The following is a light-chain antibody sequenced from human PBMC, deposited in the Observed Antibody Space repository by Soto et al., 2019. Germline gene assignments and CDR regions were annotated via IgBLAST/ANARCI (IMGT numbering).Light chain of an antibody. CDR2: AAS. J-gene: IGKJ1*01. CDR1: ETISSY. V-gene: IGKV1-39*01. CDR3: QQSYTTRRT. Sequence: DIQMTQXPSSLSASVGDTITITCRASETISSYLNWYQQKPGKAPKLLIYAASSLHSGVPPRFSGSGSATDFTLTVTNLQPEDFANYYCQQSYTTRRTFGQGTKVEMK.